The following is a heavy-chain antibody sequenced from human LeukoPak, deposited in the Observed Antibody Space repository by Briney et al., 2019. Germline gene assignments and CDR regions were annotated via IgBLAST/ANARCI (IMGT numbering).Heavy chain of an antibody. Sequence: GGSRRLSCAASGFTFDDYAMHWVRQAPGKGLEWVSGISWNSGSIGYADSVKGRFTISRDNAKNSLYLQMNSLRAEDMALYYCAKASVRVTVVTGGFDYWGQGTLVTASS. CDR2: ISWNSGSI. J-gene: IGHJ4*02. D-gene: IGHD4-23*01. CDR1: GFTFDDYA. CDR3: AKASVRVTVVTGGFDY. V-gene: IGHV3-9*03.